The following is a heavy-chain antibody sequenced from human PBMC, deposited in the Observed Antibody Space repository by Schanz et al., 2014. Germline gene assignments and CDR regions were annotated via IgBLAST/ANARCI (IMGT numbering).Heavy chain of an antibody. CDR1: GYTFTSYD. V-gene: IGHV1-69*09. D-gene: IGHD2-21*01. J-gene: IGHJ4*02. Sequence: QVQLVQSGAEVKKPGASVKVSCKASGYTFTSYDINWVRQATGQGLEWMGRIIPILGITNVAQTFQDRVTITADKSTSTAYMELSSLRSEDTAVYYCATGPHIVVAFDYWGQGTLVTVSS. CDR3: ATGPHIVVAFDY. CDR2: IIPILGIT.